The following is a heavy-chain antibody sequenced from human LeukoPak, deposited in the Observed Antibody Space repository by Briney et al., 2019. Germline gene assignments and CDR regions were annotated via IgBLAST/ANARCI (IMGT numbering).Heavy chain of an antibody. Sequence: PSETLSLTCTVSGGSISSYYWSWIRQPPGKGLEWIGCIYYSGSTNYNPSLKSRVTIPVDTSKNQFSLKLSSVTAADTAVYYCAADAFVYRSGWYEDYWGQGTLVTVSS. V-gene: IGHV4-59*01. D-gene: IGHD6-19*01. CDR1: GGSISSYY. CDR3: AADAFVYRSGWYEDY. J-gene: IGHJ4*02. CDR2: IYYSGST.